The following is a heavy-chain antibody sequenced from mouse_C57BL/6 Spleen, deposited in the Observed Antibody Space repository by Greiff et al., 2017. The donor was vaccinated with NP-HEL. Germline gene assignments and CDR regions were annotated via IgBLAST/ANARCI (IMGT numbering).Heavy chain of an antibody. CDR2: IYPGSGNT. Sequence: VQVVESGAELVRPGASVKLSCKASGYTFTDYYINWVKQRPGQGLEWIARIYPGSGNTYYNEKFKGKATLTAEKSSSTAYMQLSSLTSEDSAVYFCARGYSSSLYYFDYWGQGTTLTVSS. D-gene: IGHD1-1*01. J-gene: IGHJ2*01. CDR3: ARGYSSSLYYFDY. V-gene: IGHV1-76*01. CDR1: GYTFTDYY.